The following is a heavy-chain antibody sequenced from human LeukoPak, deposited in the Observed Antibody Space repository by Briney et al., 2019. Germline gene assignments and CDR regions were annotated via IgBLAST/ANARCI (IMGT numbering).Heavy chain of an antibody. Sequence: GSLRLSCAASGFTFSSYSMNWVRQAPGTGLEWVSSISSSSSYIYYADSVKGRFTISRDNAKNSLYLQMNSLRAEDTAVYYCARDLSVGAKPDLGFDYWGQGTLVTVSS. J-gene: IGHJ4*02. CDR1: GFTFSSYS. V-gene: IGHV3-21*01. CDR3: ARDLSVGAKPDLGFDY. D-gene: IGHD1-26*01. CDR2: ISSSSSYI.